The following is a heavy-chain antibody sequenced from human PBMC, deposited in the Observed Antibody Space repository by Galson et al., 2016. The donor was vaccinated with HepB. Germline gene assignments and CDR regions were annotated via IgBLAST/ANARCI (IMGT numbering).Heavy chain of an antibody. CDR2: ISTGGSTI. CDR3: AKLASPHWGSYRYVWGAFDY. CDR1: GFMFSDFY. J-gene: IGHJ4*02. Sequence: SLRLSCAASGFMFSDFYMTWIRQAPGKGLEWLSYISTGGSTIDYADSVKGRFTISRDNANNSLCLQMNSLRAEDTAIYYCAKLASPHWGSYRYVWGAFDYWGQGSLVTVSS. D-gene: IGHD3-16*02. V-gene: IGHV3-11*01.